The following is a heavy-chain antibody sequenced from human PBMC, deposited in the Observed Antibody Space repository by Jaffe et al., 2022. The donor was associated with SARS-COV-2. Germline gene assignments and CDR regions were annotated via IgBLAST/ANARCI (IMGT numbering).Heavy chain of an antibody. V-gene: IGHV4-39*01. CDR2: IYYSGST. CDR1: GGSISSSSYY. D-gene: IGHD6-13*01. CDR3: ARHGIAAAGTRFDP. Sequence: QLQLQESGPGLVKPSETLSLTCTVSGGSISSSSYYWGWIRQPPGKGLEWIGSIYYSGSTYYNPSLKSRVTISVDTSKNQFSLKLSSVTAADTAVYYCARHGIAAAGTRFDPWGQGTLVTVSS. J-gene: IGHJ5*02.